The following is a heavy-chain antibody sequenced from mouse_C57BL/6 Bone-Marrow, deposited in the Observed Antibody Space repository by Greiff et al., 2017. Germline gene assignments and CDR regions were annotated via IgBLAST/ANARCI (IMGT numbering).Heavy chain of an antibody. CDR3: ARDRDYGHARDY. J-gene: IGHJ4*01. D-gene: IGHD2-4*01. CDR1: GYTFTSYW. Sequence: VQLQQPGAELVKPGASVKLSCKASGYTFTSYWMHWVKQRPGQGLEWIGMIHPNSGSTNYNEKFKSKATLTVDKSSSTTYMQLRSLTSEDSAVYYYARDRDYGHARDYWGQGTTVTVSA. V-gene: IGHV1-64*01. CDR2: IHPNSGST.